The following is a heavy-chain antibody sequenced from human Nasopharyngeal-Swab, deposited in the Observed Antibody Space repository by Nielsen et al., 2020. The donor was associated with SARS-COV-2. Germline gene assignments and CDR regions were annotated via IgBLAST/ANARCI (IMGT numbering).Heavy chain of an antibody. J-gene: IGHJ4*02. CDR1: GYTFTDYS. D-gene: IGHD3-3*01. V-gene: IGHV1-2*04. Sequence: ASVKVSCKASGYTFTDYSMHWVRQAPGQGLEWMGWINPYSGDTNYAQKFQGWVTMTRDTSISTAYMELSRLRSDDTAVYYCARGHQNPVGVALDDLDYWGKGNLVTVSS. CDR3: ARGHQNPVGVALDDLDY. CDR2: INPYSGDT.